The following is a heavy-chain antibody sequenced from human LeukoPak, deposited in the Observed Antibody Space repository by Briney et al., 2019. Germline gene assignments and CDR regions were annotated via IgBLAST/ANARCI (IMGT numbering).Heavy chain of an antibody. CDR2: IRFDGSNK. Sequence: GGSLRLSCAASGFTFSIYGMHWVRQAPGKGLEWVAFIRFDGSNKYYADSVKGRFAISRDNSRDTLFLQMNSLRPEDTAVYYCANGFGEFNYYYYYMELWGTRTTVAVSS. CDR1: GFTFSIYG. J-gene: IGHJ6*03. D-gene: IGHD3-10*01. V-gene: IGHV3-30*02. CDR3: ANGFGEFNYYYYYMEL.